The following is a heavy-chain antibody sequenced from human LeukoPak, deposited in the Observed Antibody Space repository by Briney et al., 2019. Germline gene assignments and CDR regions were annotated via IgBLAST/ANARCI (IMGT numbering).Heavy chain of an antibody. J-gene: IGHJ4*02. CDR2: INPSGGST. Sequence: ASVKVSCKASGYTFTSYYMHWVRQAPGQGLEWMGIINPSGGSTSYAQKFQGRVTITRDTSTSTVSMELSSLRSEDTAVYYCARTLGGGYSSGWFDYWGQGTLVTVSS. CDR1: GYTFTSYY. D-gene: IGHD6-19*01. V-gene: IGHV1-46*01. CDR3: ARTLGGGYSSGWFDY.